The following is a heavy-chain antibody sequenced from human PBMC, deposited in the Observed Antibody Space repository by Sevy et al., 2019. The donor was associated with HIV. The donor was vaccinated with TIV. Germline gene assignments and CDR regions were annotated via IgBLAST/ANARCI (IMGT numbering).Heavy chain of an antibody. CDR2: ISGSGIT. V-gene: IGHV3-11*01. J-gene: IGHJ4*02. CDR3: ARDPLLGIAREVARGGY. CDR1: GFIFSDYY. Sequence: GGSLRLSCSGSGFIFSDYYMSWIRQAPGRGLEWASYISGSGITYYADSVEGRFTISRDNARNSLDLQMNSRRADDTAVYDCARDPLLGIAREVARGGYWGQGTLVTVSS. D-gene: IGHD2-15*01.